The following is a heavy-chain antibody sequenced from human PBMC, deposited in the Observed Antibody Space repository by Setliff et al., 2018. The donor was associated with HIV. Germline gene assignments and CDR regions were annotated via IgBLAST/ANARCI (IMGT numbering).Heavy chain of an antibody. CDR1: GFTFNSYG. CDR2: IWYDASKK. V-gene: IGHV3-33*06. Sequence: LRLSCAASGFTFNSYGMHWVRQAPGKGLEWVALIWYDASKKEYAESVKGRFNILRDDSKKTVDLQMNSLRADDTAVYYCVKDVVKFWSGSGALDFWGPGTLVTVSS. CDR3: VKDVVKFWSGSGALDF. D-gene: IGHD3-3*01. J-gene: IGHJ4*02.